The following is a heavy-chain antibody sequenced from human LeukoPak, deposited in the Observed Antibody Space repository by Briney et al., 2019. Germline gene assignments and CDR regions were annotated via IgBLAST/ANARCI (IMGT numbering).Heavy chain of an antibody. J-gene: IGHJ3*02. CDR3: AKSELIAVAGRDAFDI. D-gene: IGHD6-19*01. CDR1: GFTFSSYV. CDR2: ISGSGGSP. Sequence: GGSLRLSCAASGFTFSSYVMSWVRQAPGKGLEWVSAISGSGGSPYYADSVKGRFTISRDNSKNTLYLQMNSLRAEDTAVYYCAKSELIAVAGRDAFDIWGQGTMVTVSS. V-gene: IGHV3-23*01.